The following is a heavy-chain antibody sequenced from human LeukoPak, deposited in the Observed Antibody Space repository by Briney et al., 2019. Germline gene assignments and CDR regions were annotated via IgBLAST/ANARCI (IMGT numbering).Heavy chain of an antibody. Sequence: SETLSLTCTVSRGSISNYYWGWIRQPPGEGLEWIGFFSYSGITNYNPSLKSRVTISVDTSKNQFSLKLTSVTAADTAVYYCARDGPGDVGFDYWGQGTLVTVSS. J-gene: IGHJ4*02. CDR2: FSYSGIT. CDR1: RGSISNYY. V-gene: IGHV4-59*01. D-gene: IGHD7-27*01. CDR3: ARDGPGDVGFDY.